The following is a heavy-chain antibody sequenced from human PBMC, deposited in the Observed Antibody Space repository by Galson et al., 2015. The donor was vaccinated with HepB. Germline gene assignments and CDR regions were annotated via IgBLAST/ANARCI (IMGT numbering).Heavy chain of an antibody. J-gene: IGHJ4*02. Sequence: QSGAEVKKPGESLKISCKGSGYSFTSYWIGWVRQMPGKGLEWMGIIYPGDSDTRYSPSFQGQVTISADKSISTAYLQWSSLKASDTAMYYCARRGYYDILTGYYEGDDYYFDYWGQGTLVTVSS. CDR2: IYPGDSDT. V-gene: IGHV5-51*01. CDR1: GYSFTSYW. D-gene: IGHD3-9*01. CDR3: ARRGYYDILTGYYEGDDYYFDY.